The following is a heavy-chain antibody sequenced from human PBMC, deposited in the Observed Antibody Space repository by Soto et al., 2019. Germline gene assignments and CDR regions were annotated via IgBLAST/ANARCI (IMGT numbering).Heavy chain of an antibody. CDR2: ISHVGNS. V-gene: IGHV4-4*02. J-gene: IGHJ6*02. CDR3: ARAGRGYCSGFTCDAGLYGMDV. CDR1: GDSISSRNW. Sequence: QVQLQESGPGLVKPSGTLSLTCAVSGDSISSRNWWNWVRQPPGKGLEWIGQISHVGNSNYNPSLQSRPTISVDKSKNQFSLELSSVTAADTAVYYCARAGRGYCSGFTCDAGLYGMDVWGQGTTVTVSS. D-gene: IGHD2-15*01.